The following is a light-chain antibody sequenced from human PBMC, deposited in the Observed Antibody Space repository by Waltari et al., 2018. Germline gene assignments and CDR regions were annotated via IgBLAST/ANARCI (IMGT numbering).Light chain of an antibody. Sequence: QSALTQTASVSVSPGQSITLTCLGTSSDVGSYNHVSWYQQNPGKAPKVMIYDVSNRPSGVSNRFSGSKSGNTASLSISGLQAEDEADYYCSSFTTSSTYVFGTGTKVTVL. CDR3: SSFTTSSTYV. J-gene: IGLJ1*01. CDR1: SSDVGSYNH. V-gene: IGLV2-14*03. CDR2: DVS.